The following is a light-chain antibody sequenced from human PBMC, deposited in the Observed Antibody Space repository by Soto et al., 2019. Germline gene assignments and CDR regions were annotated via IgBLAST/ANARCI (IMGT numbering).Light chain of an antibody. Sequence: EIVMTQSPATLSVSPGETATLSCRASQSVSSNLAWYQQKPGQAPSLLIYGASTRATDIPPRFSGSGSGTDFTLTISRLEPEDFAVYYCQQYGSTLTFGGGTKVDIK. V-gene: IGKV3-15*01. CDR3: QQYGSTLT. J-gene: IGKJ4*01. CDR2: GAS. CDR1: QSVSSN.